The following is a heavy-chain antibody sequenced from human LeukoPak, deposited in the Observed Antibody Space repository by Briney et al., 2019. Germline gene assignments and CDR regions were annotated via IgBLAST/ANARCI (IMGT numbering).Heavy chain of an antibody. Sequence: PGGSLRLSCAASGFTFSNYAMTWVRQAPGRGLEWVSSINSSGGGRYYADSVKGRFTISRDNSKNTLYLQMNSLRAEDTAVYYCAKTRPLDSSSWSHGDYWGQGTLVTVSS. V-gene: IGHV3-23*01. J-gene: IGHJ4*02. D-gene: IGHD6-13*01. CDR2: INSSGGGR. CDR3: AKTRPLDSSSWSHGDY. CDR1: GFTFSNYA.